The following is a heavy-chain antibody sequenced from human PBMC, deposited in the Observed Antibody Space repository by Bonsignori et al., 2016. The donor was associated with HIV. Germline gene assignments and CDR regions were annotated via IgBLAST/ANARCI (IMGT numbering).Heavy chain of an antibody. V-gene: IGHV3-23*03. CDR3: ARGSDRGFGELAY. CDR2: IYTGGVTT. Sequence: VRQAPGKGLEWVSLIYTGGVTTSYADSVKGRFTISRDNSKNTLDLQMNSLRAEDTAVYYCARGSDRGFGELAYWGQGTLVTVSS. J-gene: IGHJ4*02. D-gene: IGHD3-10*01.